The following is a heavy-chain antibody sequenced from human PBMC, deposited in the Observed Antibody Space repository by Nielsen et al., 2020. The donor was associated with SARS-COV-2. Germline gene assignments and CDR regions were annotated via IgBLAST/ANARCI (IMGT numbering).Heavy chain of an antibody. CDR3: AKETPDFGDYSFDY. CDR1: GFTFDDYA. V-gene: IGHV3-9*01. Sequence: SLKISCAASGFTFDDYAMHWDRQAPGKGLEWVSGISWNSGSIGYADSVKGRFTISRDNAKNSLYLQMNSLRAEDTALYYCAKETPDFGDYSFDYWGQGTLVTVSS. J-gene: IGHJ4*02. D-gene: IGHD4-17*01. CDR2: ISWNSGSI.